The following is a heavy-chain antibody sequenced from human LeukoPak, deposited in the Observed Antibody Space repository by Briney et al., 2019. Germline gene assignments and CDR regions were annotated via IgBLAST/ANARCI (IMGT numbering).Heavy chain of an antibody. D-gene: IGHD3-10*01. V-gene: IGHV4-34*01. CDR2: INHSGST. CDR3: ASIRYGSGSYHHLYYFDY. CDR1: GGSFSGYY. Sequence: SETLSLTCAVYGGSFSGYYWSWIRQPPGKGLEWIGEINHSGSTYYNPSLKSRVTISVDTSKNQFSLKLSSVTAADTAVYYCASIRYGSGSYHHLYYFDYWGQGTLVTVSS. J-gene: IGHJ4*02.